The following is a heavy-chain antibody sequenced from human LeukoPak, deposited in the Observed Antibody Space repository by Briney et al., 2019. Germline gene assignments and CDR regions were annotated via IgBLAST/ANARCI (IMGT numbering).Heavy chain of an antibody. V-gene: IGHV3-33*01. J-gene: IGHJ4*02. CDR1: GYTFTSYY. D-gene: IGHD2-15*01. CDR3: ATHHSTKGFDY. CDR2: IWYDGSNK. Sequence: SCRASGYTFTSYYMHWVRQAPGKGLDWVAIIWYDGSNKYYADSVKGRFIISKDNSKNTLYLQMNSLRAEDTAVYYCATHHSTKGFDYWGQGTLVTVSS.